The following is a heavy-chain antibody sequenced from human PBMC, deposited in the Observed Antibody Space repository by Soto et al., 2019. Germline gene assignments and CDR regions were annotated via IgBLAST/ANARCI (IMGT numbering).Heavy chain of an antibody. J-gene: IGHJ6*02. CDR3: AKVEYDFWSGPPGDGYYYGMDV. V-gene: IGHV3-23*01. D-gene: IGHD3-3*01. CDR1: GFTFSSYA. Sequence: GGSLRLSCAASGFTFSSYAMTWVRQAPGKGLEWVSAISGSGGSTYYADSVKGRFTISRDNSKNTLYLQMNSLRAEDTAVYYCAKVEYDFWSGPPGDGYYYGMDVWGQGTTVTVSS. CDR2: ISGSGGST.